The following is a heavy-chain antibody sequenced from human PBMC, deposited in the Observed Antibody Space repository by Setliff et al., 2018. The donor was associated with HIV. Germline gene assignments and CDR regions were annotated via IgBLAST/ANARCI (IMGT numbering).Heavy chain of an antibody. CDR1: GVSISSSNW. CDR2: VSHSGST. J-gene: IGHJ4*02. V-gene: IGHV4-4*02. Sequence: PSETLSLTCAVSGVSISSSNWWTWVRQPPGKGLEWIGEVSHSGSTNYNPSLKSRVTMSVDKSKNQFSLKLSSVTAADTAVYYCARDQRLSYWGQGTLVTVSS. CDR3: ARDQRLSY.